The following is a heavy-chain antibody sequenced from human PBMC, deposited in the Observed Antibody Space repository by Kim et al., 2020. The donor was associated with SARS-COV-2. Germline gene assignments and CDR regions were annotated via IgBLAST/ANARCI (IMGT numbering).Heavy chain of an antibody. V-gene: IGHV1-69*13. D-gene: IGHD1-20*01. CDR2: IIPIFGTA. CDR3: ARDLRGITGTTGYAFDI. Sequence: SVKVSCKASGGTFSSYAISWVRQAPGQGLEWMGGIIPIFGTANYAQKFQGRVTITADESTSTAYMELSSLRSEDTAVYYCARDLRGITGTTGYAFDIWGQGTMVTVSS. J-gene: IGHJ3*02. CDR1: GGTFSSYA.